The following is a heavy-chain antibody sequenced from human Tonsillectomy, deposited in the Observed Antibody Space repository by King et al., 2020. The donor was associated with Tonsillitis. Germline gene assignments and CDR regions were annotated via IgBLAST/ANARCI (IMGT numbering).Heavy chain of an antibody. D-gene: IGHD6-19*01. Sequence: VQLQQWGAGLLKPSETLSLTCAVYGGSFSGYHWSWIRQPPGKGLEWIGEIDHSGNTNYNPSLKSRVTILVDTSKNQFSLKLSSVTAADTAVCYGARGRIVVTGQPPTYYYYYGMDVWGQGTPVTVSS. CDR1: GGSFSGYH. J-gene: IGHJ6*02. CDR2: IDHSGNT. CDR3: ARGRIVVTGQPPTYYYYYGMDV. V-gene: IGHV4-34*01.